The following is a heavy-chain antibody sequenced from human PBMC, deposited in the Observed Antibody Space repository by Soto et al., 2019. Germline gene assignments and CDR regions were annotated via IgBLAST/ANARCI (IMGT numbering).Heavy chain of an antibody. CDR3: ARFMVSSSNNWFDP. V-gene: IGHV1-69*13. D-gene: IGHD6-6*01. CDR1: GCTFSSYA. CDR2: IIPIFGTA. Sequence: ASVKVSCKASGCTFSSYAISWVRQAPGQGLEWMGGIIPIFGTANYAQKFQGRVTITADESTSTAYMELSSLRSEDTAVYYCARFMVSSSNNWFDPWGQGTLVTVSS. J-gene: IGHJ5*02.